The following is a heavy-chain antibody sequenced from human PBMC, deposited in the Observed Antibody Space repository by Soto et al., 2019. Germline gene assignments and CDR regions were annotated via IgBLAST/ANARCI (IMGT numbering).Heavy chain of an antibody. D-gene: IGHD3-3*01. CDR3: ARRSITIFGVVRESWFDP. V-gene: IGHV1-69*01. J-gene: IGHJ5*02. CDR2: IIPIFGTA. CDR1: GGTFSSYA. Sequence: QVQLVQSGAEVKKPGSSVKVSCKASGGTFSSYAISWVRPAPGQGLEWMGGIIPIFGTANYAQKFQGRVTITADESTSTAYMELSSLRSEDTAVYYCARRSITIFGVVRESWFDPWGQGTLVTVSS.